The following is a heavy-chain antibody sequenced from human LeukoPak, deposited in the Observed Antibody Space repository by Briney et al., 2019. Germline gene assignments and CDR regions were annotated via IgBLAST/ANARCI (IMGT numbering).Heavy chain of an antibody. V-gene: IGHV4-34*01. CDR1: GGSFSGYY. CDR2: INHSGST. Sequence: SSETLSLTCAVYGGSFSGYYWSWIRQPPGKGLEWIGEINHSGSTNYNPSLKSRVTISVDTSKNQFSLKLSSVTAADTAVYYCARNLRGYSYGYQAGVLGYWGQGTLVTVSS. J-gene: IGHJ4*02. CDR3: ARNLRGYSYGYQAGVLGY. D-gene: IGHD5-18*01.